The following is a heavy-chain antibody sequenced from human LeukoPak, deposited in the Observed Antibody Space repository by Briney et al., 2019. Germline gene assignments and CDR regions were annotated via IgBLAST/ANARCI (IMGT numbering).Heavy chain of an antibody. CDR3: AKTVTGSYNNPLDY. CDR1: GVTFSSYA. D-gene: IGHD3-10*01. Sequence: PGGSLRLSCAASGVTFSSYAMSWVRQAPGKGLEWVSAISVSGGSTYYADSVKGRFTISRDNSKNTLYLQMNSLTAEDTAVYYCAKTVTGSYNNPLDYWGQGTLVTVSS. CDR2: ISVSGGST. J-gene: IGHJ4*02. V-gene: IGHV3-23*01.